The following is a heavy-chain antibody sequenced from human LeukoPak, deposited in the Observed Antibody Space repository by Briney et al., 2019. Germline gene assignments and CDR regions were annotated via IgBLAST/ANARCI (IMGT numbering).Heavy chain of an antibody. Sequence: GGSLRLSCAASGFTFSSYAMHWVRQAPGKGLEWVAVISYDGSNKYYADSVKGRFTISRDNSKNTLYLQMNSLRAEDTAVYYCARERRITMLGPADYWGQETLVTVSS. CDR3: ARERRITMLGPADY. CDR1: GFTFSSYA. V-gene: IGHV3-30*01. CDR2: ISYDGSNK. D-gene: IGHD3-10*02. J-gene: IGHJ4*02.